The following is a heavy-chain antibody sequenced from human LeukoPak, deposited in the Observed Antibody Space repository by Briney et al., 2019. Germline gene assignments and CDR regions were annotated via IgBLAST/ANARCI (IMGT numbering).Heavy chain of an antibody. CDR1: GFTFSSYS. Sequence: GGSLRLSCAASGFTFSSYSMNWVRQAPGKGLEWVSSISSSSSYIYYADSVKGRFTISRDNAKNSLYLQMNNLRAEDTAVYYCARDRIAVAAVDPWGQGTLVTVSS. J-gene: IGHJ5*02. CDR3: ARDRIAVAAVDP. V-gene: IGHV3-21*01. D-gene: IGHD6-19*01. CDR2: ISSSSSYI.